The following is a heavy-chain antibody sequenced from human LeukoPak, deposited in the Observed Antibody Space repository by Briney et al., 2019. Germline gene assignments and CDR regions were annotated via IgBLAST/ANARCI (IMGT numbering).Heavy chain of an antibody. CDR3: ARDVYDILTGHQGWFDP. D-gene: IGHD3-9*01. J-gene: IGHJ5*02. CDR2: ISAYNGNT. Sequence: ASVKVSCKASGYTFTSYGISWVRQAPGQGLEWMGWISAYNGNTNYAQKLQGRVTMTTDTSTSTAYMELRSLRSDDTAVYYCARDVYDILTGHQGWFDPWGQGTLVTVSS. CDR1: GYTFTSYG. V-gene: IGHV1-18*04.